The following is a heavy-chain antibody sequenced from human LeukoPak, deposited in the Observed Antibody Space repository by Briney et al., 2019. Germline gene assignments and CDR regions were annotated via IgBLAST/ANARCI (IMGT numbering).Heavy chain of an antibody. Sequence: PGGSLRLSCAASGFTVSSNYMSWVRQAPGKGLEWVSVIYSGGSTYYADSVKGRFTISRDNSKNTLYLQMNSLRAEDTAVYYCARETYQPLRGFDYWGQGTLVTVSS. J-gene: IGHJ4*02. CDR1: GFTVSSNY. CDR2: IYSGGST. V-gene: IGHV3-66*01. CDR3: ARETYQPLRGFDY. D-gene: IGHD2-2*01.